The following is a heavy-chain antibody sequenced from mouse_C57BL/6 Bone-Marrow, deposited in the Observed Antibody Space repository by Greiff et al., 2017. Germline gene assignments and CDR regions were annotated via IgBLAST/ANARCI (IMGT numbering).Heavy chain of an antibody. CDR1: GYTFTGYW. J-gene: IGHJ1*03. CDR2: ILPGSGST. Sequence: QVQLQQSGAELMKPGASVKLSCKATGYTFTGYWIEWVKQRPGHGLEWIGEILPGSGSTNYHEKFKGKATFTAATSSNTAYMQLSSLTTEDSAIYYCARPGSSFYWYFDVWGTGTTVTVSS. D-gene: IGHD1-1*01. CDR3: ARPGSSFYWYFDV. V-gene: IGHV1-9*01.